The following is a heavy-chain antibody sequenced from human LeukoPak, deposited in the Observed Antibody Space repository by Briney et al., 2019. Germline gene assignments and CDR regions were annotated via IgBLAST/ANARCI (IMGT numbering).Heavy chain of an antibody. CDR1: GFSFSSYW. J-gene: IGHJ4*02. Sequence: GGSLRLSCAASGFSFSSYWMSWVRQAPGKGLEWVSVIYSGGSTYYADSVKGRFTISRDNSKNTLYLQMNSLRAEDTAVYYCARSRGCSGGSCYLDYWGQGTLVTVSS. V-gene: IGHV3-53*01. CDR3: ARSRGCSGGSCYLDY. CDR2: IYSGGST. D-gene: IGHD2-15*01.